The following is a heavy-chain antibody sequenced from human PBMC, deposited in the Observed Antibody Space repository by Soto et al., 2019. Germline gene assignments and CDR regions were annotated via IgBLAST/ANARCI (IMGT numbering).Heavy chain of an antibody. CDR2: IYYSGST. CDR1: GVSISSGGYY. J-gene: IGHJ4*02. Sequence: SETLSLTCTVSGVSISSGGYYWTWIRQHPQKGLEWIGHIYYSGSTYYNPSLKSRVTVSVDTSKNQFSLKLSSVTAADTAVYYCAREFYYDSSGFDYWGQGTLVTVSS. D-gene: IGHD3-22*01. CDR3: AREFYYDSSGFDY. V-gene: IGHV4-31*03.